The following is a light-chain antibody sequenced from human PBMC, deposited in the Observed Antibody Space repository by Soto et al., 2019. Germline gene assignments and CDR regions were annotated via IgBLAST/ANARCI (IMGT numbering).Light chain of an antibody. V-gene: IGKV1-39*01. Sequence: DLQMTQSPSAQSASVVDRVAITCWASQSISTYLAWYQQKPGKAPKLLIYAASSLQSGVPSRFSGSGSGTDFTLTISSLQPEDFATYYRQQSYSTITFCQGTRLAIK. CDR1: QSISTY. J-gene: IGKJ5*01. CDR3: QQSYSTIT. CDR2: AAS.